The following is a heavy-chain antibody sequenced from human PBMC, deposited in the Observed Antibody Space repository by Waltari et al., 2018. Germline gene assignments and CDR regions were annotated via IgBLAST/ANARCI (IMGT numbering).Heavy chain of an antibody. CDR3: ARDISGEQLIGY. V-gene: IGHV1-18*01. Sequence: QVRLMQSGIEVKKPGASVEVSCKASGYTFSKHGVTWVRQAPGQGLEWMGWISTYNGRTKYAKKFLDRLTVTADSSTTTVSMSLRNLTSGDTAVYFCARDISGEQLIGYWGQGTLVTVSS. J-gene: IGHJ4*02. CDR1: GYTFSKHG. D-gene: IGHD1-1*01. CDR2: ISTYNGRT.